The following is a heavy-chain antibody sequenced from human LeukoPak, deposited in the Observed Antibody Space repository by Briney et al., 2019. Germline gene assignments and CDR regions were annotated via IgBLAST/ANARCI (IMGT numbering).Heavy chain of an antibody. CDR1: DVSLSSDNW. CDR3: AKVRGGCSRTSCYFEN. D-gene: IGHD2-2*01. CDR2: IFHGGST. J-gene: IGHJ4*03. V-gene: IGHV4-4*02. Sequence: SETLSLTCAVSDVSLSSDNWWSWVRQSPGKGLEWIGEIFHGGSTNCNPSLKSRVTISIDKSKNQFSLSLTSVTAADTAVYYCAKVRGGCSRTSCYFENWGDGTLITVSS.